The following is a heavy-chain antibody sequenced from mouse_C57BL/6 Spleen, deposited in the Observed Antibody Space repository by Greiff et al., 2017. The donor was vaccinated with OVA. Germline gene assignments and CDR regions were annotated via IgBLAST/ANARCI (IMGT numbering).Heavy chain of an antibody. J-gene: IGHJ3*01. Sequence: DVMLVESGGGLVKPGGSLKLSCAASGFTFSSYTMSWVRQTPEKRLEWVATISGGGGNTYYPDSVKGRFTISRDNAKNTLYLQMSSLRSEDTALYYCARQGLSNLPTGFAYWGQGTLVTVSA. V-gene: IGHV5-9*01. CDR2: ISGGGGNT. D-gene: IGHD2-5*01. CDR1: GFTFSSYT. CDR3: ARQGLSNLPTGFAY.